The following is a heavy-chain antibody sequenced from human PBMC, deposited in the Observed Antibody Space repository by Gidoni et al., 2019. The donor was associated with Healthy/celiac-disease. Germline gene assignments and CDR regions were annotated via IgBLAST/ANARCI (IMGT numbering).Heavy chain of an antibody. CDR1: GFTVSSNY. CDR3: ARGAYFDWLNYYYYYMDV. D-gene: IGHD3-9*01. CDR2: IYSGGST. J-gene: IGHJ6*03. V-gene: IGHV3-66*01. Sequence: EVQLVESGGGLVQPGGSLRLSCAASGFTVSSNYMSWVRQAPGKGLAWVSVIYSGGSTYYADSVKGRFTISRDNSKNTLYLQMNSLRAEDTAVYYCARGAYFDWLNYYYYYMDVWGKGTTVTVSS.